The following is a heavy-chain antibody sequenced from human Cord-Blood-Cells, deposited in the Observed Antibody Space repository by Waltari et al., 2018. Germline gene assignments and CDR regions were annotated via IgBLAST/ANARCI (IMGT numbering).Heavy chain of an antibody. CDR1: GFTFSDYV. CDR2: ISYDGSNK. D-gene: IGHD3-10*01. CDR3: AKSGEDAFDI. Sequence: QVQLVESGGGVVQPGRSLRFSWAASGFTFSDYVLPWVRQAPGKGLEWVAVISYDGSNKYYADSVKGRFTIARDNSKNTLYLQMNSLRAEDTAVYYCAKSGEDAFDIWGQGTMVTVSS. J-gene: IGHJ3*02. V-gene: IGHV3-30*18.